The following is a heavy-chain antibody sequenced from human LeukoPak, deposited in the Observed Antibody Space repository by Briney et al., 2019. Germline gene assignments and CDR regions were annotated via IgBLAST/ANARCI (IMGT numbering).Heavy chain of an antibody. D-gene: IGHD6-6*01. Sequence: ASVKVSCKASGYTFTNYGISWVRQAPGQGLEWMGWISAYNGNTNYAQKFQGRVTMTRDMSTSTVYMELSSLRSEDTAVYYCARDQLGYYYYMDVWGKGTTVTVSS. CDR3: ARDQLGYYYYMDV. J-gene: IGHJ6*03. CDR2: ISAYNGNT. CDR1: GYTFTNYG. V-gene: IGHV1-18*01.